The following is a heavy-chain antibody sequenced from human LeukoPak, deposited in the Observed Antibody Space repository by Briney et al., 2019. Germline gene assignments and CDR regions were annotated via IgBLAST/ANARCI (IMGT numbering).Heavy chain of an antibody. CDR1: GGSVSSGSYY. V-gene: IGHV4-61*01. CDR3: ARTIGDIVAVPAGYYFDY. D-gene: IGHD2-2*01. CDR2: IYYSGST. J-gene: IGHJ4*02. Sequence: SETLSLTCTVSGGSVSSGSYYWSWIRQPPGKGLEWVGYIYYSGSTNYNPSLKSRVTISVDTSKNQFSLKLSSVTAADTAVYYCARTIGDIVAVPAGYYFDYWGQGTLVTVSS.